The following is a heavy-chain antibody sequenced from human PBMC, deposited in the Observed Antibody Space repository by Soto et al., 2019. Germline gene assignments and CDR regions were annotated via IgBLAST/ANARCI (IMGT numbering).Heavy chain of an antibody. D-gene: IGHD4-4*01. CDR2: VYHTGSG. CDR1: NGSIRGYY. CDR3: SRARANDFSNSVLHFYLDS. Sequence: PSETLSLTCTVSNGSIRGYYWSWIRLPPGKGLQWIGYVYHTGSGNNNPSLNSRVAISLDKARNQFSLNLSSVTAADTAIYYCSRARANDFSNSVLHFYLDSWGPGTQVTVSS. V-gene: IGHV4-59*01. J-gene: IGHJ4*02.